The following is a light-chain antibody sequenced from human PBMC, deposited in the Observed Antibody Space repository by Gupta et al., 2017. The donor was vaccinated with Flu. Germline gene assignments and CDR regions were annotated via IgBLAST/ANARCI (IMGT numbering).Light chain of an antibody. CDR1: AFPKNY. Sequence: GQTVRMTCAGDAFPKNYAYWYLLTSGRAPQLVIYEDIKRPSGIPKRFSGSTSGTMATLTISGAQVEVEGDYYCFSGDRNGDQRVFGGGTKLAVL. CDR2: EDI. CDR3: FSGDRNGDQRV. J-gene: IGLJ3*02. V-gene: IGLV3-10*01.